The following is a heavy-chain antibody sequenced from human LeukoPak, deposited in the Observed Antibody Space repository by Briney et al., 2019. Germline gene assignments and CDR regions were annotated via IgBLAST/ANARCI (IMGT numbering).Heavy chain of an antibody. Sequence: SVKVSCKASGGTFSSYAISWVRQTPGQGLEWMGRIIPILGIADYAQKFQGRVTITADKSTSTAYMELSSLRSEDTAVYYCAREDYYDSSGYYWSTHPLDYWGQGTLVTVSS. CDR3: AREDYYDSSGYYWSTHPLDY. J-gene: IGHJ4*02. CDR1: GGTFSSYA. V-gene: IGHV1-69*04. CDR2: IIPILGIA. D-gene: IGHD3-22*01.